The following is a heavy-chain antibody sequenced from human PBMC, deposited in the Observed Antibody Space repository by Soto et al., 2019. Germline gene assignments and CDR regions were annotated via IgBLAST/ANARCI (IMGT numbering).Heavy chain of an antibody. CDR3: AKDGRQDSSGYVSIDY. J-gene: IGHJ4*02. CDR1: GFTFDDYT. CDR2: ISWDGGST. V-gene: IGHV3-43*01. D-gene: IGHD3-22*01. Sequence: GGSLRLSCAASGFTFDDYTMHWVRQAPGKGLEWVSLISWDGGSTYYADSVKGRFTISRDNSKNSLYLQMNSLRTEDTALYYCAKDGRQDSSGYVSIDYWGQGTLVTVSS.